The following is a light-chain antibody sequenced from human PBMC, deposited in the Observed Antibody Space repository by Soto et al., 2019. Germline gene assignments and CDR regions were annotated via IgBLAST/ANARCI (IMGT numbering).Light chain of an antibody. J-gene: IGKJ1*01. V-gene: IGKV1-39*01. Sequence: DIQMTQSPPSLSASVGDRVTISCRASQNIFTYLNWYQQTPGKAPNLLIFAASTLRSGVPSRFSGSGSGTEFTFTISSLQPGDLAIYYCQHYSAFSVTFGQGTKVDI. CDR2: AAS. CDR1: QNIFTY. CDR3: QHYSAFSVT.